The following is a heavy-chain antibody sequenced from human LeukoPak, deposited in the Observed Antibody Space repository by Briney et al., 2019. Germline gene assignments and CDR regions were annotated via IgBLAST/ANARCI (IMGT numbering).Heavy chain of an antibody. CDR2: ISSNGGST. D-gene: IGHD3-10*01. J-gene: IGHJ6*02. V-gene: IGHV3-64*01. Sequence: PGGSLRLSCAASGFTFSSFAMRWVRQAPGKGLEYVSAISSNGGSTYYANSVKGRFTISRDNSKNTLYLQMGSLRAEDMAVYYCARGYYYGPGSFYGMDVWGQGTTVTVSS. CDR3: ARGYYYGPGSFYGMDV. CDR1: GFTFSSFA.